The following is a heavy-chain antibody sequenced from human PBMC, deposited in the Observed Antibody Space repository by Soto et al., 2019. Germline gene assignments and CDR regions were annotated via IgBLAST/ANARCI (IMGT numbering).Heavy chain of an antibody. Sequence: GGSLRLSCAASGFTFSSYAMSWVRQAPGKGLEWVSAISGSGGSTYYADSVKGRFTISRENSKNTLYLQMDSLRAEDTAVYYRAKTVRLVLVAWFDPWGQGTLVTVSS. V-gene: IGHV3-23*01. CDR2: ISGSGGST. CDR3: AKTVRLVLVAWFDP. D-gene: IGHD6-19*01. CDR1: GFTFSSYA. J-gene: IGHJ5*02.